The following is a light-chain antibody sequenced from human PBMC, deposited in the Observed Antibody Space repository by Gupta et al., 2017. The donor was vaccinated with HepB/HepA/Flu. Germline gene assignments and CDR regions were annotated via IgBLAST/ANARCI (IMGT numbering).Light chain of an antibody. CDR3: QQYSRYPMCS. V-gene: IGKV3-20*01. CDR1: QSVSSSY. Sequence: EIVLTQSPGTLSLSPGERATLSCRASQSVSSSYVAWYQQKPGQAPRLLIYGAPSRHTGIPERVCGSGYGTDFTLPISRREPEDFVVYYYQQYSRYPMCSLGQG. CDR2: GAP. J-gene: IGKJ2*02.